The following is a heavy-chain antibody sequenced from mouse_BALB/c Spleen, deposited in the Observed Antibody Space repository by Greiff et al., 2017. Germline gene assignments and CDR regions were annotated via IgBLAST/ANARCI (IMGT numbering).Heavy chain of an antibody. D-gene: IGHD4-1*01. CDR3: ARGNWDDYFDY. V-gene: IGHV1-7*01. CDR2: INPSTGYT. CDR1: GYTFTSYW. J-gene: IGHJ2*01. Sequence: QVHVKQSGAELAKPGASVKMSCKASGYTFTSYWMHWVKQRPGQGLEWIGYINPSTGYTEYNQKFKDKATLTADKSSSTAYMQLSSLTSEDSAVYYCARGNWDDYFDYWGQGTTRTVSS.